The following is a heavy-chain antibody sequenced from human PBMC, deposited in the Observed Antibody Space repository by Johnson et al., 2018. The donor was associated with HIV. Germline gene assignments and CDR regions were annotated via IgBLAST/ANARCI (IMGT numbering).Heavy chain of an antibody. J-gene: IGHJ3*02. CDR3: AKDLVLTAPGAFDI. Sequence: QVQLVESGGGVVQPGKSLRLSCAASQFTFSNYGMHWVRQAPGKGLEWVAAISFAGINKNYANSVKGRFTISRDNSKNTLYLQMSSLRAEDTAVYYCAKDLVLTAPGAFDIWGQGTMVTVSS. CDR1: QFTFSNYG. CDR2: ISFAGINK. V-gene: IGHV3-30*18. D-gene: IGHD2-21*02.